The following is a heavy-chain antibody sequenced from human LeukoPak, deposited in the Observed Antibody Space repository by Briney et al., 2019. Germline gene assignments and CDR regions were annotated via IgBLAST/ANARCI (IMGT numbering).Heavy chain of an antibody. V-gene: IGHV3-48*01. Sequence: PGGSLRLSCAASGFTFSSYSMNWVRQAPGKGLEWVSYISSSSSTIYYADSVKGRFTISRDNAKNSLYLQMNSLRAEDTAVYYCAREPYDFWSGYYPSSLRYYCYMDVWGRGTTVTVSS. CDR3: AREPYDFWSGYYPSSLRYYCYMDV. D-gene: IGHD3-3*01. CDR1: GFTFSSYS. CDR2: ISSSSSTI. J-gene: IGHJ6*03.